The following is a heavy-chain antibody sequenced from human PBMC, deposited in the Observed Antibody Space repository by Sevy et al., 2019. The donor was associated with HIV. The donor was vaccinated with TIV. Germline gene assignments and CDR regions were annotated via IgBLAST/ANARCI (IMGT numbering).Heavy chain of an antibody. J-gene: IGHJ6*02. V-gene: IGHV5-51*01. CDR3: ARGARGTLPSYYYYTMDI. CDR1: GYTFTNYW. CDR2: IYPGDSDT. D-gene: IGHD1-1*01. Sequence: GESLKISCKGSGYTFTNYWIGWVRQMPGKGLEWMGIIYPGDSDTRYSPSFQDQVTISVDKSISTAYLQWSSLKASDTAIFYCARGARGTLPSYYYYTMDIWGQGTTVTVSS.